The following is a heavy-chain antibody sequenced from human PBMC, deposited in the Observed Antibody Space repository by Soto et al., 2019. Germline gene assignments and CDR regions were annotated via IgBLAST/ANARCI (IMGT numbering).Heavy chain of an antibody. J-gene: IGHJ2*01. CDR1: GGSFSGYY. CDR2: INNGGSS. Sequence: NPSETLSLTCAVYGGSFSGYYWSWIRQPPGKGLEWIGEINNGGSSNYNPSLKSRGSMSVGTSNNQFSLKLTSVTAADTAVYYCARGRGDGYNQNWYFDLWGRGTLGTVSS. V-gene: IGHV4-34*01. CDR3: ARGRGDGYNQNWYFDL. D-gene: IGHD3-10*01.